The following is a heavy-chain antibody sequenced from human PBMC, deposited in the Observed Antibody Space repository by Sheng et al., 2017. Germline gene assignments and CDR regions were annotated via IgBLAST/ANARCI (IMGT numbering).Heavy chain of an antibody. CDR3: VRDMWLVFGAWFDP. CDR1: GGSIGTNYY. CDR2: INYSGST. Sequence: QLQLQESGPGLLKPSETLSLTCTVSGGSIGTNYYWGWIRQSPGKGLEWIGSINYSGSTFYNPSLKSRVTISVDTSKMHFSLNLTSVTAADTALYYCVRDMWLVFGAWFDPWGQGPXSSSPQ. J-gene: IGHJ5*02. D-gene: IGHD3-10*02. V-gene: IGHV4-39*07.